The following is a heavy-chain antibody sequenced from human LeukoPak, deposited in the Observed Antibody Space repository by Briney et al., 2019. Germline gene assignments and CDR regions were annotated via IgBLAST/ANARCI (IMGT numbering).Heavy chain of an antibody. Sequence: SETLSLTCAVYGGSFSGYYWSWIRQPPGKGLEWIGEINHSGSTNYNPSLKSRVTISVDTSKNQFSLKLSSVTAADTAVYYCARGGYYGSGSYYNDSNWFYPWGQGTLVTVSS. J-gene: IGHJ5*02. V-gene: IGHV4-34*01. CDR1: GGSFSGYY. CDR3: ARGGYYGSGSYYNDSNWFYP. D-gene: IGHD3-10*01. CDR2: INHSGST.